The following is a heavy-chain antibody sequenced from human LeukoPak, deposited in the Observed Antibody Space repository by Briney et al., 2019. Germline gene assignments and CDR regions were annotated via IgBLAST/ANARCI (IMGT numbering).Heavy chain of an antibody. CDR2: ISSSGNNI. CDR1: GFTFSSYN. V-gene: IGHV3-48*01. CDR3: ARSYSYGGIHY. J-gene: IGHJ4*02. D-gene: IGHD5-18*01. Sequence: GGSLRLSCAASGFTFSSYNMNWVRQAPGKGLEWVSYISSSGNNIYYADSVKGRFTIFRDNSKNTLYLQMNSLRAEDTAVYYCARSYSYGGIHYWGQGTLVTVSS.